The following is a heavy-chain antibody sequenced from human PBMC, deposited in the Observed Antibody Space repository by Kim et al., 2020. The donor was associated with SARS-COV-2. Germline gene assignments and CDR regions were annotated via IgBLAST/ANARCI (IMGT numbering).Heavy chain of an antibody. CDR3: AKPIVPAELYGGDY. J-gene: IGHJ4*02. V-gene: IGHV3-23*01. CDR2: ITISGGVT. Sequence: GGSLRLSCIASGFTFSNYAMNWVRQAPGKGLEWVSSITISGGVTYHADSVKGRFTISRDNSKNTLYLQMNSLRVEDTAIYYCAKPIVPAELYGGDYWGQG. D-gene: IGHD2-2*01. CDR1: GFTFSNYA.